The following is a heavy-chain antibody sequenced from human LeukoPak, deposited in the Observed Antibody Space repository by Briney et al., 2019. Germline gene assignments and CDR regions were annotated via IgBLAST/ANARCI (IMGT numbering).Heavy chain of an antibody. CDR2: ISSSSIYI. J-gene: IGHJ4*02. D-gene: IGHD5-18*01. V-gene: IGHV3-21*01. CDR3: AREREYNYGHMLGY. CDR1: GFTLSSYS. Sequence: GGSLRLSCAASGFTLSSYSMNWVRQAPGEGLEWVSSISSSSIYIYYADSVKGRFTISRDNAKNSLYLQMNSLRAEDTAVYYCAREREYNYGHMLGYWGQGTLVTVSS.